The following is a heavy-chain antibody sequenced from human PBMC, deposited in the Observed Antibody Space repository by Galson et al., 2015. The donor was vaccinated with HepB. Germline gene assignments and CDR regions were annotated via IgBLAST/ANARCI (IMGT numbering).Heavy chain of an antibody. CDR2: IWYDGSNK. Sequence: SLRLSCAASGFTFSSYGMHWVRQAPGKGLEWVAVIWYDGSNKYYAGSVKGRFTISRDNSKNTLYLQMNSLRAEDTAVYYCARVQDYEAYYYMDVWGKGTTVTVSS. CDR3: ARVQDYEAYYYMDV. CDR1: GFTFSSYG. J-gene: IGHJ6*03. D-gene: IGHD4-17*01. V-gene: IGHV3-33*01.